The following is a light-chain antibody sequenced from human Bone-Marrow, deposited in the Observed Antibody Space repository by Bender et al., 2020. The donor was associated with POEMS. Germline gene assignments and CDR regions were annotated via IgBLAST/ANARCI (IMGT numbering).Light chain of an antibody. J-gene: IGLJ2*01. CDR2: EVS. CDR3: CSYAGNTVL. Sequence: QSALTQPASVSGSPGQSITISCTGSSSDVGSYNLVSWYQQYPGKAPKLMIYEVSQWPSGVSNRFSGSKSGKTASLTISGLQAEDEGDYYCCSYAGNTVLLGGGTKLTVL. V-gene: IGLV2-23*02. CDR1: SSDVGSYNL.